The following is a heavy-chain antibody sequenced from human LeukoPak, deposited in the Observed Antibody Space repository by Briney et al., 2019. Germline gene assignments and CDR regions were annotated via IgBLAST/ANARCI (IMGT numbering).Heavy chain of an antibody. CDR2: IYYSGST. J-gene: IGHJ4*02. D-gene: IGHD3-22*01. Sequence: SETLSLTCTASGDSISSGNYYWTWIRQPPGKGLEWIGYIYYSGSTFYNPSLKSRVTISVDTSKNQFSLKLSSVTAADTAVYYCARGSFYDSSGYSYWGQGTLVTVSS. CDR3: ARGSFYDSSGYSY. V-gene: IGHV4-30-4*01. CDR1: GDSISSGNYY.